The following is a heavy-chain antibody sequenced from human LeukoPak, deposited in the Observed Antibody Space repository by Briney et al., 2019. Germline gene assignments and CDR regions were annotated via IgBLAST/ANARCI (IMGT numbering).Heavy chain of an antibody. CDR1: GFTFSSYG. CDR3: AREVDSSGWFDY. J-gene: IGHJ4*02. Sequence: PGGSLRLSCAASGFTFSSYGMHWVRQAPGKGLEWVAVIWYDGSNKYYADSVKGRFTISRDNSKNTLYLQMNSLRAEDTAVYYCAREVDSSGWFDYWGQGTLVTVSS. D-gene: IGHD6-19*01. V-gene: IGHV3-33*01. CDR2: IWYDGSNK.